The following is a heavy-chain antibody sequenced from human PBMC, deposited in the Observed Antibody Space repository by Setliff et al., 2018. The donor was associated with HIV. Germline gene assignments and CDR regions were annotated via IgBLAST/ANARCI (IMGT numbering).Heavy chain of an antibody. Sequence: SETLSLTCILSGGSISTSNYYWGWIRQPPGKGLEWIGSIYYSGSTYYTPSLKSRVTISVDTSKNQFSLKLSSVTAADTAVYYCARHFGWLPREIDYWGQGTLVTV. V-gene: IGHV4-39*01. D-gene: IGHD5-12*01. J-gene: IGHJ4*02. CDR1: GGSISTSNYY. CDR3: ARHFGWLPREIDY. CDR2: IYYSGST.